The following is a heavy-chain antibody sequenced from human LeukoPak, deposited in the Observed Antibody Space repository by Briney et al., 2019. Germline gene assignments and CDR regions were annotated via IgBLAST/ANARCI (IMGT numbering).Heavy chain of an antibody. Sequence: GGSLRLSCAASGFTVSSNYMSWVRQAPGKGLEWVSVIYSGGSTYYADSVKGRFTISRDNSKNTLYLQMNSLRAEDTAVYHCARDSYYDDPSVRWFDPWGQGTLVTVSS. J-gene: IGHJ5*02. V-gene: IGHV3-53*01. CDR2: IYSGGST. CDR1: GFTVSSNY. CDR3: ARDSYYDDPSVRWFDP. D-gene: IGHD3-22*01.